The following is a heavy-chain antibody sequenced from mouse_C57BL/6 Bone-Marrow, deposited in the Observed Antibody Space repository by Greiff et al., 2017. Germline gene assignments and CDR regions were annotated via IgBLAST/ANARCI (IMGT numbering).Heavy chain of an antibody. CDR2: IDPSGSYT. CDR1: GYTFTSYW. D-gene: IGHD4-1*01. Sequence: QVQLQQPGAELVMPGASVKLSCKASGYTFTSYWMHWVKQRPGQGLEWIGEIDPSGSYTNYNHKFKGNSTLTVDKSSSTAYMQLNSLTSEDSAVYYCARDSGTTRFDDWGKGTTLTVAS. CDR3: ARDSGTTRFDD. J-gene: IGHJ2*01. V-gene: IGHV1-69*01.